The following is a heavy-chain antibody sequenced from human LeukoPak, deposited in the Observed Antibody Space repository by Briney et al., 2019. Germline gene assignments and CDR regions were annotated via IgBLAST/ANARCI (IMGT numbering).Heavy chain of an antibody. CDR1: GGSISSSSYY. CDR3: ARGITIPGIAVAGTIEGFDY. Sequence: SETLSLTCTVSGGSISSSSYYWGWIRQPPGKGLEWIGSIYYSGSTYYNPSLKSRVTISVDTSKNQFSLKLSSVTAADTAVYYCARGITIPGIAVAGTIEGFDYWGQGTLVTVSS. V-gene: IGHV4-39*07. J-gene: IGHJ4*02. CDR2: IYYSGST. D-gene: IGHD6-19*01.